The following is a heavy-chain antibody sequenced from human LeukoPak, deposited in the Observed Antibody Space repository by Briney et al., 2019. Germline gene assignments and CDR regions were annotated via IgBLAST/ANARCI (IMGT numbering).Heavy chain of an antibody. CDR2: IYSGGST. V-gene: IGHV3-53*01. CDR3: ASSGYYYSFDY. CDR1: GFTVSSNY. Sequence: GGSLRLSCAASGFTVSSNYMSWVRQAPGKGLEWVSVIYSGGSTYYADSVKGRFTISRDNSKNTLYLQMNSLRAEDTAVYYCASSGYYYSFDYWGQGTLVTVSS. J-gene: IGHJ4*02. D-gene: IGHD3-22*01.